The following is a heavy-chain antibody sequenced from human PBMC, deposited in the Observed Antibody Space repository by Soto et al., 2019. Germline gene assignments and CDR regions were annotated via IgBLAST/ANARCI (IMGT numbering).Heavy chain of an antibody. V-gene: IGHV3-23*01. CDR1: GFTFSTYA. J-gene: IGHJ4*02. D-gene: IGHD2-15*01. Sequence: EVQLLESGGGLVQPGGSLRLSCAASGFTFSTYAVSWVRQAPGKGLEWVSTIGPTGRSAYYADSVKGRFTISRDNSKNTLFLQMNSLRAEDTAVYYCGTLSRWLYLDYWGQGTLVTVSS. CDR2: IGPTGRSA. CDR3: GTLSRWLYLDY.